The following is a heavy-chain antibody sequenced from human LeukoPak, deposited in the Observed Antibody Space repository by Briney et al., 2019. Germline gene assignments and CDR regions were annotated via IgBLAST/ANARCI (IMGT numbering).Heavy chain of an antibody. CDR3: ARGYYYDSSGYYPYFDY. CDR1: GFTVSSNY. Sequence: VGSLRLSCAASGFTVSSNYMSWVRQAPGKGLEWVSVIYSGGSTYYADSVKGRFTISRDNSKNTLYLQMNSLRAEDTAVYYCARGYYYDSSGYYPYFDYWGQGTLVTVSS. D-gene: IGHD3-22*01. J-gene: IGHJ4*02. V-gene: IGHV3-53*01. CDR2: IYSGGST.